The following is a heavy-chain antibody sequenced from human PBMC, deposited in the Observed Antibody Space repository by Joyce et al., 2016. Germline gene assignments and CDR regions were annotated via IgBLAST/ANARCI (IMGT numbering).Heavy chain of an antibody. CDR1: GYSFTDHY. CDR3: ARGPMPPYAFDI. Sequence: QVQLVQSGAEVKKPGASVKVSCKASGYSFTDHYVHWVRQAPGQGLQWRGRINPDRGGTSYAQKFQGRVTLTRDASIATAYMELSSLRSDDTAVYFCARGPMPPYAFDIWGQGTMVTVSS. CDR2: INPDRGGT. D-gene: IGHD2-2*01. J-gene: IGHJ3*02. V-gene: IGHV1-2*06.